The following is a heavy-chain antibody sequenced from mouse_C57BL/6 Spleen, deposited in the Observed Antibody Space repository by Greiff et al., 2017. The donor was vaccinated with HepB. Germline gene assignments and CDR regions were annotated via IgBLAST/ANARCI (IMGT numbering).Heavy chain of an antibody. D-gene: IGHD2-5*01. J-gene: IGHJ4*01. Sequence: EVKLVDSGGDLVKPGGSLKLSCAASGFTFSSYGMSWVRQTPDKRLEWVATISSGGSYTYYPDSVKGRFTISRDNAKNTLYLQMSSLKSEDTAMYYCARHDGSNYYYAMDYWGQGTSVTVSS. CDR2: ISSGGSYT. CDR3: ARHDGSNYYYAMDY. V-gene: IGHV5-6*01. CDR1: GFTFSSYG.